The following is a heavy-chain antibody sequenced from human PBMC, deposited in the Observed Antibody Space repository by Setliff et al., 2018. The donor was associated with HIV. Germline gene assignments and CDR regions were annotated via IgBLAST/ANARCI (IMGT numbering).Heavy chain of an antibody. D-gene: IGHD1-1*01. CDR1: RFTFSDYT. CDR3: AREEGTKGAFDI. CDR2: ISYDGTDK. Sequence: GGSLRLSCAASRFTFSDYTMHWVRQAPGRGLEWVASISYDGTDKYYTDSMKGRFTISRDNSKNTLYLQMDDLRAEDTAVYYCAREEGTKGAFDIWGQGTKVTVSS. J-gene: IGHJ3*02. V-gene: IGHV3-30-3*01.